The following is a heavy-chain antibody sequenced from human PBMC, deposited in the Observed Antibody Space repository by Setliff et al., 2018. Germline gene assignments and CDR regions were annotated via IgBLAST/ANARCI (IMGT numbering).Heavy chain of an antibody. J-gene: IGHJ6*03. D-gene: IGHD3-10*01. CDR1: GASISANHY. Sequence: PSETLSLTCTVSGASISANHYWGWIRQPPGKRLEWIGDIDHGGGSSYNPSLQSRVTLSLDTSENEFSLRLTSVTAADTAVYFCARTINFLGSGTWGYMDVWGKGTTVTVSS. V-gene: IGHV4-34*01. CDR2: IDHGGGS. CDR3: ARTINFLGSGTWGYMDV.